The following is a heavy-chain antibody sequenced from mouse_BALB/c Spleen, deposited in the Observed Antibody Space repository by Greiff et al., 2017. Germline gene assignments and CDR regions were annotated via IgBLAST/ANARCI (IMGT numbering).Heavy chain of an antibody. CDR1: GYAFSSYW. CDR3: ARGVYYGYVGYFDV. V-gene: IGHV1-80*01. Sequence: VQLQQSGAELVRPGSSVKISCKASGYAFSSYWMNWVKQRPGQGLEWIGQIYPGDDDTNYNGKFKGKATLTADKSSSTAYMQLSSLTSEDSAVYFCARGVYYGYVGYFDVWGAGTTVTVSS. J-gene: IGHJ1*01. D-gene: IGHD1-2*01. CDR2: IYPGDDDT.